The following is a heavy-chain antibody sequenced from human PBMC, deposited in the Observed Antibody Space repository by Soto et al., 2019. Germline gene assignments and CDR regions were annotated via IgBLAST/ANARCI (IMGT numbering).Heavy chain of an antibody. Sequence: SETLSLTCTVSGGSISSYYWSWIRQPPGKGLEWIGYIYYSGSTNYNPSLKSRVTISVDTSKNQFSLKLSSVTAADTAVYYCARATVTAHFDYWGQGTLVTVSS. CDR1: GGSISSYY. CDR3: ARATVTAHFDY. CDR2: IYYSGST. V-gene: IGHV4-59*01. J-gene: IGHJ4*02. D-gene: IGHD4-17*01.